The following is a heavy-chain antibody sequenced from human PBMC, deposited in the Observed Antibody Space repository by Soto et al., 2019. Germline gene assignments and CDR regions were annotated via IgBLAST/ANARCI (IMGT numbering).Heavy chain of an antibody. J-gene: IGHJ6*02. V-gene: IGHV3-23*01. Sequence: GGSLRLSCSASGFTFSSYAMSWVRQAPGKGLEWVSAISGSGGSTYYADSVKGRFTISRDNSKNTLYLQMNSLRAEDAAVYYCAKPNYYDSSGLGYYYYGMDVWGQGTTVTVS. D-gene: IGHD3-22*01. CDR3: AKPNYYDSSGLGYYYYGMDV. CDR2: ISGSGGST. CDR1: GFTFSSYA.